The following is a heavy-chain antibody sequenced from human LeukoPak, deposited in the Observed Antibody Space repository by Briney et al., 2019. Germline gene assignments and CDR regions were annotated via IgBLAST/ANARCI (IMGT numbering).Heavy chain of an antibody. V-gene: IGHV3-7*01. Sequence: TGGSLRLSCAASGFTLSSYWMSWVRQAPGKGLEWVGNIKQDGSETHFVDSVKGRFTISRDNAKNSLYLQMNSLRAEDTAVYYCARDAMSRTADYWGQGTLVTVSS. CDR3: ARDAMSRTADY. J-gene: IGHJ4*02. CDR2: IKQDGSET. CDR1: GFTLSSYW. D-gene: IGHD2-2*01.